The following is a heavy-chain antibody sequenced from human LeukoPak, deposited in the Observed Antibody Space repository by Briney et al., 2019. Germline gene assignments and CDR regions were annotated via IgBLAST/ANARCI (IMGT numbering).Heavy chain of an antibody. Sequence: GSSVKVPCKASGGTFSSYAISWVRQAPGQGLEWVGGIIPIFGTANYAQKFQGRVTITADESTSTAYMELSSLRSEDTAVYYCARVKRVPRDGYNSGSVYYFDYWGQGTLVTVSS. D-gene: IGHD5-24*01. CDR3: ARVKRVPRDGYNSGSVYYFDY. V-gene: IGHV1-69*01. CDR1: GGTFSSYA. J-gene: IGHJ4*02. CDR2: IIPIFGTA.